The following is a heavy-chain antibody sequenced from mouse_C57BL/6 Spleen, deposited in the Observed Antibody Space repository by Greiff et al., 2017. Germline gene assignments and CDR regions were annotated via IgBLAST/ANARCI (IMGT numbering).Heavy chain of an antibody. Sequence: VQLQQSGAELVKPGASVKLSCTASGFNIKDYYMHWVKQRPEQGLEWIGRIDPEDGETKYAPKFQGKATMTADTSSNTAYLQLSSLTSEDTAVYYGASPSYCCGSSYEYFDVWGTGTTVTVSS. J-gene: IGHJ1*03. D-gene: IGHD1-1*01. CDR1: GFNIKDYY. CDR2: IDPEDGET. CDR3: ASPSYCCGSSYEYFDV. V-gene: IGHV14-2*01.